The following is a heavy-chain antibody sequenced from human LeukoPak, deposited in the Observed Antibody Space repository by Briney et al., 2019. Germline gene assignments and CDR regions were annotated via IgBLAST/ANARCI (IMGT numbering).Heavy chain of an antibody. CDR1: GYTFTSYY. D-gene: IGHD3-10*01. V-gene: IGHV1-46*01. J-gene: IGHJ4*02. Sequence: ASVKVSCKASGYTFTSYYMHWVRQAPGQGLEWMGIINPSGGSTSYAQKFQGRVTMTRDTSISTAYMELSRLRSDDTAVYYCARDLEVWFGEFGTFDYWGQGTLVTVSS. CDR3: ARDLEVWFGEFGTFDY. CDR2: INPSGGST.